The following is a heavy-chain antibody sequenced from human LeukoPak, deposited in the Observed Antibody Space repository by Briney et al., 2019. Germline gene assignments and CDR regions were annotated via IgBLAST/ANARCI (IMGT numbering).Heavy chain of an antibody. CDR3: ARYNDASYFDY. J-gene: IGHJ4*02. CDR2: IFWDDHT. CDR1: GFSLSSRGVA. D-gene: IGHD3-10*01. Sequence: SAPTLVEPTQTLTLTCTFSGFSLSSRGVAVGWIRQPPGRALEWLALIFWDDHTRYRTSLRSRVTITKGTSYNQVVLTMTNLDPVDTATYHCARYNDASYFDYWGQGTVVTV. V-gene: IGHV2-5*02.